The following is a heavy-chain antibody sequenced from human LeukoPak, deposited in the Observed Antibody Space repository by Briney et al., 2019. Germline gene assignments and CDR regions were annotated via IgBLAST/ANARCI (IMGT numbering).Heavy chain of an antibody. CDR1: EDRWTNYW. CDR3: ARRGDSYGRFDY. CDR2: ISPGDSDT. Sequence: GWLKISCKASEDRWTNYWGGCVGHIGGRGLKKIGIISPGDSDTRYSPSFQGQVTISADKSICTAYLQWSSLKASDTAMYYCARRGDSYGRFDYWGQGILVTVSS. J-gene: IGHJ4*02. D-gene: IGHD5-18*01. V-gene: IGHV5-51*01.